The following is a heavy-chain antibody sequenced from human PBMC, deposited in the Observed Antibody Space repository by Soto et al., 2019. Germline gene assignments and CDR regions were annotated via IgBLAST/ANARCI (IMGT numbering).Heavy chain of an antibody. CDR1: GYTFTSYD. Sequence: ASVKVSCKASGYTFTSYDINWVRQATGQGLEWMGWMNPNSGNTGYAQKFQGRVTMTRNTSISTAYMELSSLRSEDTAVYYCARRRGSLLFITMMERSPFDYWGQGTLVTVSS. J-gene: IGHJ4*02. D-gene: IGHD3-22*01. CDR3: ARRRGSLLFITMMERSPFDY. V-gene: IGHV1-8*01. CDR2: MNPNSGNT.